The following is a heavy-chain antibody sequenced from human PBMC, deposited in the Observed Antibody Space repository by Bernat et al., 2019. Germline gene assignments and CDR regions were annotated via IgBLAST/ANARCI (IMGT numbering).Heavy chain of an antibody. Sequence: QVQLVESGGGLVKPGGSLRLSCAASGFTFSDYYMSWIRQAPGKGLEWVSYISSSSSYTNYADSVKGRFTISRDNAKNSLYLQMNNLRAEDTAVYYCARAQDYGDYAFDIWGQGTMVTVSS. CDR3: ARAQDYGDYAFDI. V-gene: IGHV3-11*06. D-gene: IGHD4-17*01. CDR1: GFTFSDYY. J-gene: IGHJ3*02. CDR2: ISSSSSYT.